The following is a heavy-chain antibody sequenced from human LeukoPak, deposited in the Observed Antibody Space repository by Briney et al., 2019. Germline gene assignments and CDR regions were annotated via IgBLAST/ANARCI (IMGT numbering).Heavy chain of an antibody. D-gene: IGHD5-24*01. J-gene: IGHJ4*02. V-gene: IGHV3-33*01. CDR3: ARDRGRDGYSN. CDR1: GFTFSSYG. Sequence: GGSLRLSCAASGFTFSSYGMHWDRQAPGKGLEWVAVIWYDGSNKYYADSVKGRFTISRDNSKNTLYLQMNSLRAEDTAVYYCARDRGRDGYSNWGQGTLVTVSS. CDR2: IWYDGSNK.